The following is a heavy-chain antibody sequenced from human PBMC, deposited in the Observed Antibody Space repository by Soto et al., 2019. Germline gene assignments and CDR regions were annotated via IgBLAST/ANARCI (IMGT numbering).Heavy chain of an antibody. CDR3: ARGEKRGKYYFDY. D-gene: IGHD3-10*01. CDR1: GFTFSSYG. CDR2: IWYDGSNK. V-gene: IGHV3-33*01. J-gene: IGHJ4*02. Sequence: QVQLVESGGGVVQPGRSLRLSCAASGFTFSSYGMHWVRQAPGKGLEWVAVIWYDGSNKYYADSVKGRFTISRDNSKNTLYLQMNSLRAEDTAVYYCARGEKRGKYYFDYWGLGTLVTVSS.